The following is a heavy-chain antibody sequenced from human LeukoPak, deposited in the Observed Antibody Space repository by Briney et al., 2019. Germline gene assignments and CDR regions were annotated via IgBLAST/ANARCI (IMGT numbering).Heavy chain of an antibody. CDR2: IYYSGST. CDR3: AGFPGAARPFDP. J-gene: IGHJ5*02. CDR1: GGSISSSSYY. V-gene: IGHV4-39*01. Sequence: PSETLSLTCTVSGGSISSSSYYWGWIRQPPGKGLEWIGSIYYSGSTYYNPSLKSRVTISVDTSKNQFSLKLSSVTAADTAVYYCAGFPGAARPFDPWGQGTLVTVSS. D-gene: IGHD6-6*01.